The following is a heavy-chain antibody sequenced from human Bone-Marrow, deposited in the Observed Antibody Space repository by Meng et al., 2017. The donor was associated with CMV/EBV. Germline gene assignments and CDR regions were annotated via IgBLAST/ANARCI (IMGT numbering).Heavy chain of an antibody. Sequence: GKVSCKTSGSAFNGYYIHWVRQAPGQGLEWMGWITPNTGGTNYAQKFQGRVTMTRDTSISTAYLELSRLRSDDTAVYYCARGDNVDYWGQGTLVTVSS. D-gene: IGHD3-16*01. J-gene: IGHJ4*02. V-gene: IGHV1-2*02. CDR1: GSAFNGYY. CDR3: ARGDNVDY. CDR2: ITPNTGGT.